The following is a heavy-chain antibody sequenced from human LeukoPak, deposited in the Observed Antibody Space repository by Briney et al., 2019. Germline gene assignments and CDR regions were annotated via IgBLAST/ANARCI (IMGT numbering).Heavy chain of an antibody. V-gene: IGHV3-48*01. Sequence: PGGSLRLSCAASGFTFSSDAMIWVRQAPGKGLEWVSYISSSSSTIYYADSVKGRFTISRDNAKNSLYLQMNSLRAEDTAVYYCARGPKELGYYYYYYMDVWGKGTTVTVSS. CDR2: ISSSSSTI. D-gene: IGHD7-27*01. J-gene: IGHJ6*03. CDR1: GFTFSSDA. CDR3: ARGPKELGYYYYYYMDV.